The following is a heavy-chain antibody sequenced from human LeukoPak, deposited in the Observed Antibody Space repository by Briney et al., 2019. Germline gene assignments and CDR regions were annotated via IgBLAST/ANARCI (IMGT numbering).Heavy chain of an antibody. Sequence: ASVKVSCKASGYTFTSYYMHWVRQAPGEGLEWMGIINTSGGSTSYAQKFQGRVTMTRDMSTSTVYMELSSLRSEDTAVYYCARDYLPSMVRGVPNWFDPWGQGTLVTVSS. V-gene: IGHV1-46*01. CDR1: GYTFTSYY. J-gene: IGHJ5*02. D-gene: IGHD3-10*01. CDR3: ARDYLPSMVRGVPNWFDP. CDR2: INTSGGST.